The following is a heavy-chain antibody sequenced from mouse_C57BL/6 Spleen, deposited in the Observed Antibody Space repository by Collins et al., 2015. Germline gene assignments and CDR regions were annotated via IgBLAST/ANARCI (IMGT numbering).Heavy chain of an antibody. CDR2: INTYSGVP. V-gene: IGHV9-3*01. Sequence: QIQLVQSGPELKKPGETVKISCKASGYTFTTYGMSWVKQAPGKGLKWMGWINTYSGVPTYGDDFKGRFAFSLQTSASTAYLQINNLKNEDTATYFCARSRHYYGSSYDWYFDVWGTGTTVTVSS. CDR3: ARSRHYYGSSYDWYFDV. J-gene: IGHJ1*03. CDR1: GYTFTTYG. D-gene: IGHD1-1*01.